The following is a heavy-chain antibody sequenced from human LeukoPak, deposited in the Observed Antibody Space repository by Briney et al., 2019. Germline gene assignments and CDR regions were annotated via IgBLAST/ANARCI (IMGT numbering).Heavy chain of an antibody. D-gene: IGHD2-21*01. V-gene: IGHV4-59*02. J-gene: IGHJ5*02. CDR1: GGSVNSYY. Sequence: SETLSLTCTVSGGSVNSYYWNWIRQPPGKGLEWIGYIYYSGSTNYNPSLKSRVTISVDTFKNQFSLKLSSVTAADTAVYYCARDAKAVIAPYNWFDPWGQGTLVTVSS. CDR3: ARDAKAVIAPYNWFDP. CDR2: IYYSGST.